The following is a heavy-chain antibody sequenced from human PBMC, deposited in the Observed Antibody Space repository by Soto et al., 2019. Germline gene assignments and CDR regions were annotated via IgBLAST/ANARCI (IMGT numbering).Heavy chain of an antibody. CDR1: GFNFSSYG. CDR3: AKVHDSSGYYPGY. V-gene: IGHV3-30*18. D-gene: IGHD3-22*01. Sequence: QVPLVEAGGGVVQPGRSLRLSFAASGFNFSSYGIQWVRQAPCKGLEGVAIISYDGSNKYYADSVKGRFTISRDKSKNTLDLQVNSLRAEVTAVYYCAKVHDSSGYYPGYWGQGTMVTVSS. J-gene: IGHJ4*02. CDR2: ISYDGSNK.